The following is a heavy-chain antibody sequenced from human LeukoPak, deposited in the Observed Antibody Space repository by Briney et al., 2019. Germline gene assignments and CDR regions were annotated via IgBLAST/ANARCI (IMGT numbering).Heavy chain of an antibody. Sequence: ASVKVSCKASGGTFSSYAISWVRQAPGQGLEWMGGIITIFGTANYAQKFQGRVTITTDESTSTAYMELSSLRSEETAVYDCPRDSDGNGWATFEHWGEGTLVTVSS. D-gene: IGHD6-19*01. J-gene: IGHJ4*02. V-gene: IGHV1-69*05. CDR1: GGTFSSYA. CDR3: PRDSDGNGWATFEH. CDR2: IITIFGTA.